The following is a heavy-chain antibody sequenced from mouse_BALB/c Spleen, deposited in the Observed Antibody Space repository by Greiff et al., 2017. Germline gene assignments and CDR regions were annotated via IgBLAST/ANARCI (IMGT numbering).Heavy chain of an antibody. CDR3: ASHSSGYGYAMDY. D-gene: IGHD3-1*01. CDR2: INPSTGYT. J-gene: IGHJ4*01. Sequence: VQLQQSGAELAKPGASVKMSCKASGYTFTSYWMHWVKQRPGQGLEWIGYINPSTGYTEYNQKFKDKATLTADKSSSTAYMQLSSLTSEDSAVYYCASHSSGYGYAMDYWGQGTSVTVSS. CDR1: GYTFTSYW. V-gene: IGHV1-7*01.